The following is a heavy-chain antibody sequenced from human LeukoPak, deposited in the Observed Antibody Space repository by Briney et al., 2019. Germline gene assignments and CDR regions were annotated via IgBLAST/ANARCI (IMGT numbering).Heavy chain of an antibody. V-gene: IGHV3-23*01. D-gene: IGHD6-19*01. Sequence: PGGSLRLSCAASGFTFSSYAMSWVRQAPGKGLEWVSAISGGGGSTYYADSVKGRFTISRDNSKNTLYLQMNSLRAEDTAVYYCAKDQAVAGYYFDYWGQGTLVTVSS. CDR2: ISGGGGST. CDR1: GFTFSSYA. J-gene: IGHJ4*02. CDR3: AKDQAVAGYYFDY.